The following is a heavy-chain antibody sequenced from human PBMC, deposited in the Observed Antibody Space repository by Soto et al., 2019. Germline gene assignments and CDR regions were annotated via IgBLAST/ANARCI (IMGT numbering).Heavy chain of an antibody. Sequence: QVQLVQSGAEVKKPGASVKVSCKASGYTFTSYGISWVRQAPGQGLEWMGWISAYNGNTNYAQKLQGRVTMTTDTATSTAYMELRSLRSDDTAVYYCARAAYCGGDCYSDFDYWGQGTLVTVSS. V-gene: IGHV1-18*04. CDR1: GYTFTSYG. CDR2: ISAYNGNT. J-gene: IGHJ4*02. CDR3: ARAAYCGGDCYSDFDY. D-gene: IGHD2-21*02.